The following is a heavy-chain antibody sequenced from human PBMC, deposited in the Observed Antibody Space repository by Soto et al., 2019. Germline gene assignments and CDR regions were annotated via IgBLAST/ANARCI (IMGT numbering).Heavy chain of an antibody. CDR3: AKAGDSSGYYYFDY. Sequence: GGSLRLSCAASGFTFSTYAMRWVRQAPGKGLEWVSGISGSGGSTYYADSVKGRFTISRDNSKNTLYLHMNSLRAEDTAVYYCAKAGDSSGYYYFDYWGQGTLVTVSS. V-gene: IGHV3-23*01. CDR2: ISGSGGST. D-gene: IGHD3-22*01. CDR1: GFTFSTYA. J-gene: IGHJ4*02.